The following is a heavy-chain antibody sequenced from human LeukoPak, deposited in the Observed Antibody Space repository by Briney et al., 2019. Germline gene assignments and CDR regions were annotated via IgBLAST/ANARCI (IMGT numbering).Heavy chain of an antibody. CDR1: GFTFSSYD. Sequence: GGSLRLSCAASGFTFSSYDMHWVRQATGKGLEWVSAIGTAGDTYYPGSVKGRFTISRENAKNSLYLQVNSLRAGDTAVYYCARGIAVDYYYGMDVWGQGTTVTVSS. V-gene: IGHV3-13*01. CDR3: ARGIAVDYYYGMDV. J-gene: IGHJ6*02. CDR2: IGTAGDT. D-gene: IGHD6-19*01.